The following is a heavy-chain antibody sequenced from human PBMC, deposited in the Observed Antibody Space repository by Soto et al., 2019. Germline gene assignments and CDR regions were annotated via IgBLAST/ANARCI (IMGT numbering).Heavy chain of an antibody. J-gene: IGHJ4*02. CDR1: GFTFSSYA. CDR2: ISYDGSNK. CDR3: ARDPYRTGTTCVYFDY. V-gene: IGHV3-30-3*01. Sequence: GGSLRLSCAASGFTFSSYAMHWVRQAPGKGLEWVAVISYDGSNKYYADSVKGRFTISRDNSKNTLYLQMNSLRAEDTAVYYCARDPYRTGTTCVYFDYWGQGTLVTVSS. D-gene: IGHD1-7*01.